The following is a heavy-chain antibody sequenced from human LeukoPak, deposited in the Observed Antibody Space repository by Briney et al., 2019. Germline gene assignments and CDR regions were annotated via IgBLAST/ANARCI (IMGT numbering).Heavy chain of an antibody. J-gene: IGHJ4*02. Sequence: GGSLRLSCAASGLTFAKTSMTWVRQAPGKGLEWVSTISPSGRSTYYADSVRGRFTISRDNSKNTLYLQMITLRAGDTAVYYCSAQPEEVAGGMNSWGQGALVTVSS. CDR2: ISPSGRST. CDR3: SAQPEEVAGGMNS. D-gene: IGHD6-19*01. V-gene: IGHV3-23*01. CDR1: GLTFAKTS.